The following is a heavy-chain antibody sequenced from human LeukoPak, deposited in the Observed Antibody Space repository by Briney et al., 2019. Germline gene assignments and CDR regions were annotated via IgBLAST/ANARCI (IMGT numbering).Heavy chain of an antibody. J-gene: IGHJ6*03. D-gene: IGHD3-9*01. Sequence: KPSETLSLTCTVSGGSISSYYWSWIRQPPGKGLEWIGYIYYSGSTNYNPSLKSRVTISVDTSKNQFSLKLSSVTAADTAVYYCARDQDDILTGYYMDVWGKGTTVTISS. CDR3: ARDQDDILTGYYMDV. CDR2: IYYSGST. CDR1: GGSISSYY. V-gene: IGHV4-59*01.